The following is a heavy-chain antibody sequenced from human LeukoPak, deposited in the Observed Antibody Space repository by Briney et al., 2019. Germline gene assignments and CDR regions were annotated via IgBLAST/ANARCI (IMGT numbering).Heavy chain of an antibody. Sequence: PGGSLRLSCAASGFTVSTNYMSWVRQAPGKGLEWVSVIYSGDTTFYADSVRGKFTISRDNSKNTLYLQMNSLRAEDTAVYYCARGLYSSSYYFDYWGQGTLVTVSS. D-gene: IGHD6-6*01. V-gene: IGHV3-66*01. CDR1: GFTVSTNY. J-gene: IGHJ4*02. CDR2: IYSGDTT. CDR3: ARGLYSSSYYFDY.